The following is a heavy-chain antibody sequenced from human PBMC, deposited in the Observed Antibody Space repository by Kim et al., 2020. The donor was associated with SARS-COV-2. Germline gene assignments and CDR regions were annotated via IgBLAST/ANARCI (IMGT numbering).Heavy chain of an antibody. V-gene: IGHV1-58*02. CDR2: IVVGSGNT. D-gene: IGHD3-10*01. CDR1: GFTFTSSA. J-gene: IGHJ4*02. Sequence: SVKVSCKASGFTFTSSAMQWVRQARGQRLEWIGWIVVGSGNTNYAQKFQERVTITRDMSTSTAYMELSSLRSEDTAVYYCAALGITMVRGVMAEYFDYWGQGTLVTVSS. CDR3: AALGITMVRGVMAEYFDY.